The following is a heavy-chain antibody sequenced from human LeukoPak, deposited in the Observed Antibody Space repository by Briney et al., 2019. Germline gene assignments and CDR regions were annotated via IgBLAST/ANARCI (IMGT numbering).Heavy chain of an antibody. CDR1: GFTFSSYW. V-gene: IGHV3-7*03. J-gene: IGHJ4*02. CDR3: ARVPPSRMSYYFDY. CDR2: IKQDGSEK. Sequence: GGSLRLSCAASGFTFSSYWMSWVRQAPGKGLEWVANIKQDGSEKYYVDSVKGRFTISRDNAKNSLYLQMNSLRAEDTAVYYCARVPPSRMSYYFDYWGQGTLVTVSS. D-gene: IGHD1-14*01.